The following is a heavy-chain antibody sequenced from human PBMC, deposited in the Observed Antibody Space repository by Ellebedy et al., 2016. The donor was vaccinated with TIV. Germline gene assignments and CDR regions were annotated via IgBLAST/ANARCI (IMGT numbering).Heavy chain of an antibody. CDR1: GFTFSSYS. CDR2: ISYDGSEK. D-gene: IGHD3-10*02. CDR3: ARVFDSYYFDY. V-gene: IGHV3-30*03. J-gene: IGHJ4*02. Sequence: GGSLRLSCAASGFTFSSYSMNWVRQAPGKGLEWVAFISYDGSEKNYAGSVRGRFTISRDKSRNSVYLQMTSLTIKDTDVYYCARVFDSYYFDYWGQGTLVTVSS.